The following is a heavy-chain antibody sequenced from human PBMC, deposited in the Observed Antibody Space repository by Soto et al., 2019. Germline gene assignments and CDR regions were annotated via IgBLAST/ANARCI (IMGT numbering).Heavy chain of an antibody. V-gene: IGHV3-73*01. J-gene: IGHJ4*02. D-gene: IGHD3-10*01. CDR2: IRSKPNSYAT. CDR3: CAIQGGQHDY. Sequence: PGGSLRLSCAASGFTFSGSAMHWVRQASGKGLEWVGRIRSKPNSYATAYAASVEGRFTISRDDSKNTAYLQMNSLKTEDTAVYYCCAIQGGQHDYWGQGTLVTVSS. CDR1: GFTFSGSA.